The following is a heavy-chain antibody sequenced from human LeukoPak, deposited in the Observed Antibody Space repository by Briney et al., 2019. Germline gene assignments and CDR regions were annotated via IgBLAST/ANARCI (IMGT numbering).Heavy chain of an antibody. J-gene: IGHJ4*02. Sequence: GGSLRLSCAVSAFTFSSYSMNWVRQAPGKGLEWVSSISSSSSYIYYADSVKGRFTISRDNAKHPLFLQMNSLRAEDTAVYYCARVFPGYSYGYLVDYWGQGTLVTVSS. CDR1: AFTFSSYS. CDR3: ARVFPGYSYGYLVDY. CDR2: ISSSSSYI. D-gene: IGHD5-18*01. V-gene: IGHV3-21*01.